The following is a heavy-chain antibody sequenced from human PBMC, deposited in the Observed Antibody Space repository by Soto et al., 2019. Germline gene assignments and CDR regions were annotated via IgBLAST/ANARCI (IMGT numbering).Heavy chain of an antibody. CDR2: ISSSGGST. CDR3: AKDEEYYDFWSGYPNFDY. V-gene: IGHV3-23*01. CDR1: GFTFSSYA. D-gene: IGHD3-3*01. Sequence: GGSLRLSCAASGFTFSSYAMSWVRQAPGKGLEWVSAISSSGGSTYYADSVKGRFTISRDNSKNTLYLQMNSLRAEDTAVYYCAKDEEYYDFWSGYPNFDYWGQGTLVTVSS. J-gene: IGHJ4*02.